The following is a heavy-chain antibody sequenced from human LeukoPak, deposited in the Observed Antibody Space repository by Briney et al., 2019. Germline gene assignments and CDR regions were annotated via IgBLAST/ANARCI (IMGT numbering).Heavy chain of an antibody. Sequence: SQTLSLTCAISGDSVSSNSATWNWITPSPSRGLEWLGRTYYRSKWYNDYAVSMKSRITINPNTSKNQFSLQLNSVTPEDTAVYYCARRKAATFGMDVWGQGTTVTVSS. CDR2: TYYRSKWYN. J-gene: IGHJ6*02. D-gene: IGHD6-13*01. CDR3: ARRKAATFGMDV. V-gene: IGHV6-1*01. CDR1: GDSVSSNSAT.